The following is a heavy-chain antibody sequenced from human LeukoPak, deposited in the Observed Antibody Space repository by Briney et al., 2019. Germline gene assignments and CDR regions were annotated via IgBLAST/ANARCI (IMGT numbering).Heavy chain of an antibody. Sequence: KPSETLSLTCTVSGGSVSSTTYFWSWIRQPPGKGLEWIASINYSGSTYYNPSLKSRVTISVDTSKNQFPLKLSSVTAADTAVYYCARHEAEDRTFGYWGQGTLVTVSS. CDR3: ARHEAEDRTFGY. CDR2: INYSGST. J-gene: IGHJ4*02. V-gene: IGHV4-39*06. CDR1: GGSVSSTTYF.